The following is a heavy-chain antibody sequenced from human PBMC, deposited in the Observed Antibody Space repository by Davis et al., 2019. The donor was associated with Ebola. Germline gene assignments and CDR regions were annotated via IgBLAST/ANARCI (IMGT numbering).Heavy chain of an antibody. J-gene: IGHJ4*02. CDR1: NDSLNSDNYY. V-gene: IGHV4-31*02. CDR3: ARGVSLVTTIWVLQFDF. D-gene: IGHD5/OR15-5a*01. CDR2: IYVSGDT. Sequence: SETLSLTCTVSNDSLNSDNYYWSWLRQRPGEGLEWIGFIYVSGDTFYNPSFKSRLAISQDTSKNQFSLNLDSVTAADTAIYYCARGVSLVTTIWVLQFDFWGQGALVTVSS.